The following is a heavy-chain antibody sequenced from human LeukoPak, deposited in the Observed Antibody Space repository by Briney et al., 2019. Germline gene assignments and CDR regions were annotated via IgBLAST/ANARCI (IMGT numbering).Heavy chain of an antibody. CDR1: GYSFTSYW. J-gene: IGHJ4*02. CDR3: ARTMGTSTSSTLDY. Sequence: PGESPKISCKGSGYSFTSYWIGWVRQMPGKGLEWMGIIYPGDSETTYSPSLQGQVTISADKSITTAYLQWSSLKASDTAIYYCARTMGTSTSSTLDYWGQGTLVTVSS. D-gene: IGHD2-2*01. CDR2: IYPGDSET. V-gene: IGHV5-51*01.